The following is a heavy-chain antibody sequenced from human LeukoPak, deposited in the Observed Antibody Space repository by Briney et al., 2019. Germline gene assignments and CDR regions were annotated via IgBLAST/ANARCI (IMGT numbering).Heavy chain of an antibody. Sequence: PGGSLRLSCAASGFTFSSYDMHWVRQAPGKGLEWVAVISYDGSNKYYADSVKGRFTISRDNSKNTLYLQMNSLRAEDTAVYYCAKESGIVGATREAYWGQGTLVTVSS. V-gene: IGHV3-30*18. D-gene: IGHD1-26*01. CDR2: ISYDGSNK. J-gene: IGHJ4*02. CDR1: GFTFSSYD. CDR3: AKESGIVGATREAY.